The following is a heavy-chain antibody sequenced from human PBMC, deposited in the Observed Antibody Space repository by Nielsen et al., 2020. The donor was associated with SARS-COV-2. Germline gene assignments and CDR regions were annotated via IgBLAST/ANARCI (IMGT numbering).Heavy chain of an antibody. CDR1: GFTVSSNY. CDR3: ARALTTVAPFDY. Sequence: GESLKISCAASGFTVSSNYMSWVRQAPGKGLEWVSVIYSGGSTYYADSVKGRFTISRDNSKNTLYLQMNSLRAEDTAVYYCARALTTVAPFDYWGQGTLVTVSS. J-gene: IGHJ4*02. D-gene: IGHD4-23*01. CDR2: IYSGGST. V-gene: IGHV3-53*01.